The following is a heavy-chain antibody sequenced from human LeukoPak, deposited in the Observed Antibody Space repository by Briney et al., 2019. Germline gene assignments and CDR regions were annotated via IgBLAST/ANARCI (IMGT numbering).Heavy chain of an antibody. J-gene: IGHJ4*02. D-gene: IGHD3-9*01. Sequence: SVKVFCKASGGTFSSYAISWVRQAPGQGLEWMGGIIPIFGTANYAQKFQGRVTITTDESTSTAYMELSSLRSEDTAVYYCARSPDILTGYYYFDYWGQGTLVTVSS. CDR2: IIPIFGTA. CDR1: GGTFSSYA. CDR3: ARSPDILTGYYYFDY. V-gene: IGHV1-69*05.